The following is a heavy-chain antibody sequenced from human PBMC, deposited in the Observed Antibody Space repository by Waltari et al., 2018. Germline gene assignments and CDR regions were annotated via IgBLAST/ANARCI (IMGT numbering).Heavy chain of an antibody. CDR1: GYPFGGYD. CDR2: INPTNGVT. V-gene: IGHV1-2*02. J-gene: IGHJ4*02. CDR3: ARGLGGSSPFDY. Sequence: QVHLVQSGAEVKKSGASVKVSCKASGYPFGGYDLYWVRQAPGQGLEWMGWINPTNGVTNYAQKFQGRVTMTRDTSINSVYMDLSRLRSDDTAVYFCARGLGGSSPFDYWGRGTLVTVSS. D-gene: IGHD3-16*01.